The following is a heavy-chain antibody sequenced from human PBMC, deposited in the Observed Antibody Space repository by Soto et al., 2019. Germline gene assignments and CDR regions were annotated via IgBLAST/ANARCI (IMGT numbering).Heavy chain of an antibody. CDR2: TYYRSKWYN. CDR1: GDSVSSNSAA. CDR3: ARDEVLLWFGELSLPAGMDV. J-gene: IGHJ6*02. Sequence: SQTLSLTCAISGDSVSSNSAAWNWIRQSPSRGLEWLGRTYYRSKWYNDYAVSVKSRITINPDTSKNQFSLQLNSVTPEDTAVYYCARDEVLLWFGELSLPAGMDVWGQGTTVTVSS. D-gene: IGHD3-10*01. V-gene: IGHV6-1*01.